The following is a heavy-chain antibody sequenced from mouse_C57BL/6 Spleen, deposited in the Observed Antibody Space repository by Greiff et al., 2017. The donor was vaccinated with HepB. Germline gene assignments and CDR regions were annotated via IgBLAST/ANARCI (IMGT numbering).Heavy chain of an antibody. J-gene: IGHJ2*01. CDR3: ARRDYGSSYYFDY. Sequence: QVQLQQPGAELVRPGSSVKLSCKASGYTFTSYWMHWVKQRPIQGLEWIGNIDPSDSETHYNQKFKDKATLTVDKSSSTAVMQLSSLTSGDSAVYYCARRDYGSSYYFDYWGQGTTLTVSS. CDR1: GYTFTSYW. V-gene: IGHV1-52*01. CDR2: IDPSDSET. D-gene: IGHD1-1*01.